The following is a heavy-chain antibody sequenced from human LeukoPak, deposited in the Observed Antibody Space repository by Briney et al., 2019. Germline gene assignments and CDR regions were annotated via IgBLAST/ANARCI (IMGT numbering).Heavy chain of an antibody. CDR2: ISSYNGNT. CDR1: GYTFTSYG. D-gene: IGHD6-6*01. J-gene: IGHJ6*03. Sequence: ASVKVSCKASGYTFTSYGSSWVRQAPGQGRDWMGWISSYNGNTNYAQKLQGGVTMTTHTSTSTAYMETRSLRSDDTAVYYCARDRGSSSGYYYYYYMDVWGKGTTVTVSS. V-gene: IGHV1-18*01. CDR3: ARDRGSSSGYYYYYYMDV.